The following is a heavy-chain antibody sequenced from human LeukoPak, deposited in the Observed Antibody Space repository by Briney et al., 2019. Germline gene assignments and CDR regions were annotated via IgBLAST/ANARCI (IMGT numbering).Heavy chain of an antibody. J-gene: IGHJ6*03. Sequence: SETLSLTCTVSGGSISSYYWSWIRQPPGKGLEWLGYIYYSGSTNYNPSLKSRVTISVDTSKNQFSLKLSSVTAADTAVYYCARAGPTVTYYYYYYMDVWGKGTTVTVSS. CDR3: ARAGPTVTYYYYYYMDV. V-gene: IGHV4-59*01. CDR1: GGSISSYY. CDR2: IYYSGST. D-gene: IGHD4-17*01.